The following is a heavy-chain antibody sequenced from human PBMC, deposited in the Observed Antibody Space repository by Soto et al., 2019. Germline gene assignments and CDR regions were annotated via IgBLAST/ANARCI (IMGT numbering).Heavy chain of an antibody. CDR2: ISFDGSNK. CDR3: AKDVNYYDSGGDLTYYFDF. J-gene: IGHJ4*02. V-gene: IGHV3-30*18. D-gene: IGHD3-22*01. Sequence: GGSLRLSCAASGFTFSSYGMHWVRQAPGKGLEWVAVISFDGSNKYYADSVKGRLTISRDNSKNTLYLQMNSLRAEDTAVYYCAKDVNYYDSGGDLTYYFDFWGQGTLVTVSS. CDR1: GFTFSSYG.